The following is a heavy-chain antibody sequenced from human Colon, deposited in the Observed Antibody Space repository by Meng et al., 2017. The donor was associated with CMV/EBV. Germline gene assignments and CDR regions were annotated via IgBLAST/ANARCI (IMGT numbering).Heavy chain of an antibody. D-gene: IGHD1-26*01. CDR1: VYTFTGYF. J-gene: IGHJ4*02. V-gene: IGHV1-2*02. Sequence: GRMAQAGAEVKKPGASVKVSCKASVYTFTGYFSYWVRQAPGQGLEWLGVINPITGGTNYAQKFQGRVTMTRDTSMNTAYMELSRLRSDDTAVYYCASLSGGDFDYWGQGTLVTVSS. CDR2: INPITGGT. CDR3: ASLSGGDFDY.